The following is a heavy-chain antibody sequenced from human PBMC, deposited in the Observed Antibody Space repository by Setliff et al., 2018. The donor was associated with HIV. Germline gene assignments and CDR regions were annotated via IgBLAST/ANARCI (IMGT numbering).Heavy chain of an antibody. Sequence: GESLKISCKASGYSFTNFWIGWVRQMPGEGLEWMGIVHPGNSETRYSLPFEGQVTISADRPITTAFLQWSSLKASDTAIYYCATLQPDSVDVWGQGTMVTVS. J-gene: IGHJ6*02. CDR2: VHPGNSET. CDR3: ATLQPDSVDV. V-gene: IGHV5-51*04. CDR1: GYSFTNFW.